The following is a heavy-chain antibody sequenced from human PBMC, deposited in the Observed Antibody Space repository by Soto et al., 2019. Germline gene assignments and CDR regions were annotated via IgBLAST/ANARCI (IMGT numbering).Heavy chain of an antibody. V-gene: IGHV4-31*03. CDR1: GGYISSVGNY. Sequence: TLSLTCSVSGGYISSVGNYWSWIRQHPGKGLEWIGFIYYTGHTKYNAALKSRVSISGDMSENQFSLTLTSVTAADTAVYYCAREDINESFFDAWGQGILVTVS. CDR2: IYYTGHT. CDR3: AREDINESFFDA. J-gene: IGHJ4*02. D-gene: IGHD2-8*01.